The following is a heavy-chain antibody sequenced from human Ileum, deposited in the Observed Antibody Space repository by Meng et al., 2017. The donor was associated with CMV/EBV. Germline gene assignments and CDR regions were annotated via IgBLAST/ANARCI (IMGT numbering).Heavy chain of an antibody. V-gene: IGHV6-1*01. D-gene: IGHD3-3*01. CDR2: TYYRSKWYN. CDR3: ARQDDYDFWSGYWAGGQNWFDP. Sequence: WNWIRQSPSGGLEWLGRTYYRSKWYNDYAVSVKSRITINPDTSKNQFSLQLNSVTPEDTAVYYCARQDDYDFWSGYWAGGQNWFDPWGQGTLVTVSS. J-gene: IGHJ5*02.